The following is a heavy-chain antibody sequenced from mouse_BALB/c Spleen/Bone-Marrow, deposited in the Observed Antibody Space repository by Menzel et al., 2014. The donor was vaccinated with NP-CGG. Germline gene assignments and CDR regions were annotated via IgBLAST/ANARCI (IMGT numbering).Heavy chain of an antibody. D-gene: IGHD3-1*01. V-gene: IGHV2-9*02. CDR3: ARAGSGFFDF. Sequence: VHLVESGPGLVAPSQSLSIPCTVSGFSLTSFGVHWVRQPPGKGLEWLGVIWAGGSTNYNSALMSRLSISKDNSQSXVFLKMNSLQTGDSAIYYCARAGSGFFDFWGQGTTLIVSS. CDR1: GFSLTSFG. CDR2: IWAGGST. J-gene: IGHJ2*01.